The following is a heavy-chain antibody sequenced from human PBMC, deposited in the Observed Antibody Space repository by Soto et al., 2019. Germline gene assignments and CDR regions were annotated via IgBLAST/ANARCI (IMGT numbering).Heavy chain of an antibody. V-gene: IGHV3-48*02. J-gene: IGHJ4*02. CDR1: GFPFTMHS. CDR3: ARDPYSSTKVTIMDY. CDR2: ISDSSGTI. D-gene: IGHD4-17*01. Sequence: GGSLRLSCAASGFPFTMHSMNWVRQSAGKGLEWISYISDSSGTIYYADSVKGRFTISRDNVQNSLYLQMNSLRDEDTAVYYCARDPYSSTKVTIMDYWGQGTQVTVSS.